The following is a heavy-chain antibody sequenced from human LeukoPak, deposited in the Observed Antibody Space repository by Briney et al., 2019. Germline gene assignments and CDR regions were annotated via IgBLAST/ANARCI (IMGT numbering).Heavy chain of an antibody. CDR3: ARARQQLVWANWFDP. V-gene: IGHV1-18*01. D-gene: IGHD6-13*01. J-gene: IGHJ5*02. Sequence: GASVKVSCKASGYTFSSYGISWVRQAPGQGLEWMGWISSYNGKTKYAQKLQGRVTMTTETSTSTAYMELRSLKSDDTAVYYCARARQQLVWANWFDPWGQGTLVTVSS. CDR2: ISSYNGKT. CDR1: GYTFSSYG.